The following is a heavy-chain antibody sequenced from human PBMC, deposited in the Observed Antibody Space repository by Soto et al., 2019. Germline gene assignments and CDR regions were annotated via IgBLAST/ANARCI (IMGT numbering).Heavy chain of an antibody. CDR3: VKDGSSGWPYYYGMDV. CDR2: ISYDGSNK. CDR1: GFTFSSYG. J-gene: IGHJ6*02. V-gene: IGHV3-30*18. Sequence: PGGSLRLSCAASGFTFSSYGMHWVRQAPGKGLEWVAVISYDGSNKYYADSVKGRFTISRDSSKNTMYLQMSSLRAEDTAVYYCVKDGSSGWPYYYGMDVWGQGTTVTVSS. D-gene: IGHD6-19*01.